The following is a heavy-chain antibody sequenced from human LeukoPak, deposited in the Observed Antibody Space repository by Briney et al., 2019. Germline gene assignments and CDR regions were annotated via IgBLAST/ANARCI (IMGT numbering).Heavy chain of an antibody. CDR1: GGSISSGGYS. Sequence: PSETLSLTCAVSGGSISSGGYSWTWIRQPPGKGLECIGHIYYSGTTYYNPSLKSRVTISLDTSKNQFSLKLSSVTAADTAVYYCARDPDYYDSRAFDYWGQGTLVTVSS. J-gene: IGHJ4*02. CDR2: IYYSGTT. V-gene: IGHV4-30-4*07. D-gene: IGHD3-22*01. CDR3: ARDPDYYDSRAFDY.